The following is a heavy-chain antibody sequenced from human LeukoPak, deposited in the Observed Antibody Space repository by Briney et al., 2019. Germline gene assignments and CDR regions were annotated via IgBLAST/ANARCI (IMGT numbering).Heavy chain of an antibody. CDR3: AKDQGFFDY. J-gene: IGHJ4*02. V-gene: IGHV3-23*01. Sequence: GGSLRLSCAASGFTFSSYAMTWVRQAPGKGLEWVSAITGSGGSTYYADSVKGRFTISRDNSKTTLYLQMNSLRAEDTAVYYCAKDQGFFDYWGQGTLVTVSS. CDR1: GFTFSSYA. CDR2: ITGSGGST.